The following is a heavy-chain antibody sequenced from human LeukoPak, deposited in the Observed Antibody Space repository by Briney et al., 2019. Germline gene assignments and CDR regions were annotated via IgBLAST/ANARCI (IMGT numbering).Heavy chain of an antibody. Sequence: PGGSLRLSCAASGFTFSDYYMSWIRQAPGKGLEWVSYISSSSSYTNYADSVKGQFTISRDNAKNSLYLQMNSLRAEDTAVYYCASFGGSGSYTQWGQGTLVTVSS. CDR1: GFTFSDYY. J-gene: IGHJ4*02. CDR3: ASFGGSGSYTQ. CDR2: ISSSSSYT. D-gene: IGHD3-10*01. V-gene: IGHV3-11*06.